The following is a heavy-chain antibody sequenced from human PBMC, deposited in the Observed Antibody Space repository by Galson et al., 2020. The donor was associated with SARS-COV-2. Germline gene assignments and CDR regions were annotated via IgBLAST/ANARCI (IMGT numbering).Heavy chain of an antibody. D-gene: IGHD3-16*01. CDR2: IGTAGDI. V-gene: IGHV3-13*01. J-gene: IGHJ4*02. CDR1: GFTFSSYD. Sequence: GGSLRLSCAAFGFTFSSYDMHWVRQATGKGLEWVSSIGTAGDIYYSGSVKGRFTISRENAKKSLYLQMNSLRAGDTAVYYCARGVPGGLDYWGQGTLVTVSS. CDR3: ARGVPGGLDY.